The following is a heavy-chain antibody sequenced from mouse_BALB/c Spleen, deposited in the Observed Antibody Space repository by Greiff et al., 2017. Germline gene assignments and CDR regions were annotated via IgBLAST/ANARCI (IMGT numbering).Heavy chain of an antibody. V-gene: IGHV1-7*01. CDR1: GYTFTSYW. Sequence: QVQLQQSGAELAKPGASVKMSCKASGYTFTSYWMHWVKQRPGQGLEWIGYINPSTGYTEYNQKFKDKATLTADKSSSTAYMQLSSLTSEDSAVYYCARIYYGNNVGAMDYWGQGTSVTVSS. CDR3: ARIYYGNNVGAMDY. J-gene: IGHJ4*01. CDR2: INPSTGYT. D-gene: IGHD2-1*01.